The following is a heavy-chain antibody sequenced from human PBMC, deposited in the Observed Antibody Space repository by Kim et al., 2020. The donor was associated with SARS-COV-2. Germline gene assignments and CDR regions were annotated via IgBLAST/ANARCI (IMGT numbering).Heavy chain of an antibody. V-gene: IGHV3-23*01. CDR1: GFTFSSNA. CDR3: AKGLTGSRYSASEY. CDR2: IGDSGDAT. Sequence: GGSLRLSCAASGFTFSSNAMSWVRQAPGRGLEWVSSIGDSGDATFYADSVRDRFTISRDISRNTMYLEMNSLRAEDTAVYYCAKGLTGSRYSASEYWGQGTLVTVSS. D-gene: IGHD7-27*01. J-gene: IGHJ4*02.